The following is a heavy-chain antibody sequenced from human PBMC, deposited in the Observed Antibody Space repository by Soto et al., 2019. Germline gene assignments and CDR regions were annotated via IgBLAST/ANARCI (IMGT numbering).Heavy chain of an antibody. J-gene: IGHJ4*02. V-gene: IGHV3-48*03. CDR2: ISVSGNII. Sequence: GGSLRLSCAASGFTFSTYEFNWVRQAPGRGLEWISYISVSGNIIKYADSVKGRFTISRDNAENSLHLHMSSLRVDDTAVYFCVRDIMSASAAASLVYWGQGTQVTVSS. CDR3: VRDIMSASAAASLVY. D-gene: IGHD6-13*01. CDR1: GFTFSTYE.